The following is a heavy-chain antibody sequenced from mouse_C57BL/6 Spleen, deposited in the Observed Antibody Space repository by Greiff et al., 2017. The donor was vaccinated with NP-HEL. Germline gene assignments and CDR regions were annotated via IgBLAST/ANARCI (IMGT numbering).Heavy chain of an antibody. J-gene: IGHJ4*01. CDR3: ASGLLWGAMDY. Sequence: VQLQQSGPELVKPGASVKISCKASGYAFSSSWMNWVKQRPGKGLEWIGRIYPGDGDTNYNGKFKGKATLTADKSSSTAYMQLSSLTSEDSAVYFCASGLLWGAMDYWGQGTSVTVSS. D-gene: IGHD3-1*01. V-gene: IGHV1-82*01. CDR1: GYAFSSSW. CDR2: IYPGDGDT.